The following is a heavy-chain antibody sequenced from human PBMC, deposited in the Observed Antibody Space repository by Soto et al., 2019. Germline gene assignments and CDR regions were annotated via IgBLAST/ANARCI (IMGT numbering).Heavy chain of an antibody. Sequence: GESLKISCQASGYTFTKYWVGWVRQMPGKGLEWMGIIYPGDSDTRYSPSFQGQVTISADKSISTAYLQWSSLKASDTAMYYCARLSYYDSSGSIDYWGQGTLVTVSS. CDR1: GYTFTKYW. CDR2: IYPGDSDT. V-gene: IGHV5-51*01. J-gene: IGHJ4*02. CDR3: ARLSYYDSSGSIDY. D-gene: IGHD3-22*01.